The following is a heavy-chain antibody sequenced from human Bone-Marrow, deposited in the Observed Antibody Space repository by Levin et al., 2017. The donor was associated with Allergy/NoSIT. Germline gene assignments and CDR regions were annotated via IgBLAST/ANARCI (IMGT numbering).Heavy chain of an antibody. CDR1: GDSIIGGNW. CDR3: ARIPGRETGYCSGGKCYSGGFDI. CDR2: IFHSGST. Sequence: ASETLSLTCAVSGDSIIGGNWWSWVRQSPEKGLEWIGEIFHSGSTNYNPSLKSRVAISVDNSKNQFSLRLNSVTAADTAVYFCARIPGRETGYCSGGKCYSGGFDIWGQGTMVTVTS. V-gene: IGHV4-4*02. D-gene: IGHD2-8*02. J-gene: IGHJ3*02.